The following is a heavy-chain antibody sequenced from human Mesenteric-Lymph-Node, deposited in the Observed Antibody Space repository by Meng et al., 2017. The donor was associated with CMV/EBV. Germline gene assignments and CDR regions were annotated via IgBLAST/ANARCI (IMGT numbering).Heavy chain of an antibody. CDR1: GFTFSFYG. Sequence: GESLKITCAASGFTFSFYGMHWVRQAPGKGLEWVAFIRYDRSNRYYADSVKGRFTISRDNSKNTLYLQMNGLRAEDTAVYYCAKDFTGQLILLYYGLDVWGQGTTVTVSS. CDR2: IRYDRSNR. J-gene: IGHJ6*02. CDR3: AKDFTGQLILLYYGLDV. V-gene: IGHV3-30*02. D-gene: IGHD2-15*01.